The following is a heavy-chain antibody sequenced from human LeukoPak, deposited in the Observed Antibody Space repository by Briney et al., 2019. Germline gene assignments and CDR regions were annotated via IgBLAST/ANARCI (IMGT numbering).Heavy chain of an antibody. D-gene: IGHD3-22*01. V-gene: IGHV3-48*01. J-gene: IGHJ4*02. CDR1: GFTFSSYS. CDR2: ISSSSSTI. CDR3: ARVSITMIVVGDY. Sequence: PGGSLRLSCAASGFTFSSYSMNWVRQAPGKGPEWVSYISSSSSTIYYADSVKGRFTISRDNAKNSLYLQMNSLRAEDTAVYYCARVSITMIVVGDYWGQGTLVTVSS.